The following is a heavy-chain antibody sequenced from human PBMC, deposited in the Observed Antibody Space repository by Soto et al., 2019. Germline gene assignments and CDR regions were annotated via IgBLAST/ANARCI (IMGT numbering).Heavy chain of an antibody. J-gene: IGHJ3*02. D-gene: IGHD6-13*01. V-gene: IGHV4-59*01. CDR1: GGSISRYY. CDR3: ARATGYSSSWPHDAFDI. Sequence: QVQLQESGPGLVKPSETLSLTCTVSGGSISRYYWSWIRQPPGKGLLRIGYIYYSGSTNYNPSLKSRVTISVDTSKNQFSLKLSSVTAADTAVYYCARATGYSSSWPHDAFDIWGQGTMVTVSS. CDR2: IYYSGST.